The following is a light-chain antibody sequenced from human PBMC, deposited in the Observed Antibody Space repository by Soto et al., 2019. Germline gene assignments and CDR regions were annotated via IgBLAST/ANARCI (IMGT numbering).Light chain of an antibody. CDR1: SSDVGTYNL. CDR3: SSYTSRSTLV. Sequence: QSVLAQPASVSGSPEQSVTISCTGTSSDVGTYNLVSWYQQHPGKAPKLMIYEVTNRPSGVSNRFSGSKSGNTASLTISGLQAEDEADYYCSSYTSRSTLVFGTGTKVTVL. V-gene: IGLV2-14*02. J-gene: IGLJ1*01. CDR2: EVT.